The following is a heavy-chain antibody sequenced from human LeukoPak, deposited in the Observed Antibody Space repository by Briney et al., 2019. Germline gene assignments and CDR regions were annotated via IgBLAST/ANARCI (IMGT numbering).Heavy chain of an antibody. D-gene: IGHD3-10*01. V-gene: IGHV1-69*05. Sequence: RRASVKVSCKASGGTFSSYAISWVRQAPGQGLEWMGGIIPIFGTANYAQKFQGRVTMTRDTSTSTVYMELSSLRSEDTAVYYCARLHMVRGFDYWGQGTLVTVSS. J-gene: IGHJ4*02. CDR3: ARLHMVRGFDY. CDR1: GGTFSSYA. CDR2: IIPIFGTA.